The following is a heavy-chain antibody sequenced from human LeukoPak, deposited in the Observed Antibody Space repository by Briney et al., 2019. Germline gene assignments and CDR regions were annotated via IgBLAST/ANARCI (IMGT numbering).Heavy chain of an antibody. CDR1: GYTFTGYY. CDR2: INPNSGGT. CDR3: ARRVTTAYYYYYMDV. D-gene: IGHD4-11*01. Sequence: ASVKVSCKASGYTFTGYYMHWVRQAPGQGLEWMGWINPNSGGTNYAQKFQGRVTMTRDTSISTAYMELSRLRSDDTAVYYCARRVTTAYYYYYMDVWGKGTTVTVSS. V-gene: IGHV1-2*02. J-gene: IGHJ6*03.